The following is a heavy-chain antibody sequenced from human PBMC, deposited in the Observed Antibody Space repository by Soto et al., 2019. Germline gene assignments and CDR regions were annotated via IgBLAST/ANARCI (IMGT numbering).Heavy chain of an antibody. CDR3: ANSDCGAAMYY. D-gene: IGHD2-2*01. CDR2: IWYDGSNK. V-gene: IGHV3-33*06. Sequence: PGGSLRLSCAASGFTFSSYGMHWVRQAPGKGLEWVAVIWYDGSNKYYADSVKGRFTISRDNSKNTLYLQMNSLRAEDTAVYYCANSDCGAAMYYWGQGTLVPVSS. CDR1: GFTFSSYG. J-gene: IGHJ4*02.